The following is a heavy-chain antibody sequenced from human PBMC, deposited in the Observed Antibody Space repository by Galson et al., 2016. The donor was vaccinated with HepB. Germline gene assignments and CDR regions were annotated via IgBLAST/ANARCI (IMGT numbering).Heavy chain of an antibody. CDR2: IIPILGIP. Sequence: SVKVSCKASGDTFSSNDISWVRQAPGQGLEWMGRIIPILGIPHYADKFQGRVSITADRSTSTVYMELSSLRYGDTAVYYCASCRAVAGTFNYWGQGTLVTVSS. V-gene: IGHV1-69*04. CDR3: ASCRAVAGTFNY. D-gene: IGHD6-19*01. J-gene: IGHJ4*02. CDR1: GDTFSSND.